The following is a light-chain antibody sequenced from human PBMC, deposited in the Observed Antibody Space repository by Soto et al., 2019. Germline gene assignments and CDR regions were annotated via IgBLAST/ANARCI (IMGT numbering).Light chain of an antibody. CDR3: ASWDDSLSGFVV. CDR2: SNN. CDR1: SSNIGGTNY. J-gene: IGLJ7*01. Sequence: QSVLTQPPSASGTPGQKVFISCSGSSSNIGGTNYAYWYQQLPGAAPKLLMHSNNLRPSGVPERISGSKFGTAASLAISGLRSEDEAVYYCASWDDSLSGFVVFGGGTQLTVL. V-gene: IGLV1-47*02.